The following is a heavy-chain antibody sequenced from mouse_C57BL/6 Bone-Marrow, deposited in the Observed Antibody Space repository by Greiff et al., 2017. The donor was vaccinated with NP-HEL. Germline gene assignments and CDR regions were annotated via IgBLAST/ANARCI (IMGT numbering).Heavy chain of an antibody. D-gene: IGHD1-1*01. CDR2: INPSNGGT. Sequence: VKLQQPGTELVKPGASVKLSCKASGYTFTSYWMHWVKQRPGQGLEWIGNINPSNGGTNYNEKFKSKATLTVDKSSSTAYMQLSSLTSEDSAVYYWARPHYYGSSYWYFDVWGTGTTVTVSS. CDR3: ARPHYYGSSYWYFDV. J-gene: IGHJ1*03. CDR1: GYTFTSYW. V-gene: IGHV1-53*01.